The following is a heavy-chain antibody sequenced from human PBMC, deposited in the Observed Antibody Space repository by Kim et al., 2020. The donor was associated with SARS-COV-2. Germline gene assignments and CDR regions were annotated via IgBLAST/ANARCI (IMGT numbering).Heavy chain of an antibody. J-gene: IGHJ4*02. V-gene: IGHV3-11*04. Sequence: KGRFTISRDNAKNSLYLQMNSLRAEDTAVYYCARDYSNDYYDSSGYQFDYWGQGTLVTVSS. D-gene: IGHD3-22*01. CDR3: ARDYSNDYYDSSGYQFDY.